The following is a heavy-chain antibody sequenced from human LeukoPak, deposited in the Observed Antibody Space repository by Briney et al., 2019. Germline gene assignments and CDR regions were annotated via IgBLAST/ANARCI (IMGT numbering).Heavy chain of an antibody. Sequence: GGSLRLSCAASGFTFSSYSMNWVRQAPGKGLEWVSSISSSSSYIYYADSVKGRFTISRDNSKNTMYLQMNSLRAEDTAVYYCAKRIQSAMAMGYWGQGTLVTVSS. CDR3: AKRIQSAMAMGY. D-gene: IGHD5-18*01. V-gene: IGHV3-21*04. J-gene: IGHJ4*02. CDR2: ISSSSSYI. CDR1: GFTFSSYS.